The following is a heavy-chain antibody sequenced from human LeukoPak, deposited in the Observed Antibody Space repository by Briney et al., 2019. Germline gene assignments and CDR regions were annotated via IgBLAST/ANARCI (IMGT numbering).Heavy chain of an antibody. V-gene: IGHV3-21*01. CDR1: GSNFSSYS. Sequence: GGSLRLSCAASGSNFSSYSMNWVRQAPGKGLEWVSSISSSSSFRYYADSVKGRFTISRDNAKNSLYLQMNSLRAEDTAVYYCARESSGYFYWGQGTLVTVSS. CDR3: ARESSGYFY. CDR2: ISSSSSFR. D-gene: IGHD3-22*01. J-gene: IGHJ4*02.